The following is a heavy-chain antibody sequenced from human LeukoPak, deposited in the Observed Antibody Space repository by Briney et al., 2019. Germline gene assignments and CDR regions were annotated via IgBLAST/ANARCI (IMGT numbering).Heavy chain of an antibody. CDR3: GGIVTAGTVDY. CDR2: IDTSGTT. V-gene: IGHV4-4*09. D-gene: IGHD2-2*01. Sequence: PPETLSLTCTVCGGSVSSYHWSWIRQPPGKGLEWIGYIDTSGTTSYSPSLKSRVIISVDTSKNQFSLKLSSVTAADTAVYYCGGIVTAGTVDYWGQGILVTVSS. J-gene: IGHJ4*02. CDR1: GGSVSSYH.